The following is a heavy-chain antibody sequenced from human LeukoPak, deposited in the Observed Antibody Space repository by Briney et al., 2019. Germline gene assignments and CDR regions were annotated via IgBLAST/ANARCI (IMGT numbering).Heavy chain of an antibody. CDR1: GFTFSSYA. V-gene: IGHV3-23*01. Sequence: HTGGSLRLSCAASGFTFSSYAMNWVRQAPGKGLEWVSGISGSGGSTYYADSVKGRFTISRDNAKNTLYLQMNALRAEDTATYYCARDAKLGELSYYYYIMDVWGQGTTVTVSS. CDR2: ISGSGGST. D-gene: IGHD3-10*02. J-gene: IGHJ6*02. CDR3: ARDAKLGELSYYYYIMDV.